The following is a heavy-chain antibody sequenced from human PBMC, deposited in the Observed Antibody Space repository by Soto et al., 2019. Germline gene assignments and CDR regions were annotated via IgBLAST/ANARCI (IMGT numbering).Heavy chain of an antibody. D-gene: IGHD2-2*01. Sequence: EVLMVESGGGSVQPGGSLRLSCAASGFSIKNVEVNWVRQAPGKGLQWIAYLSTSGGTSYYADSVKGRFITSKDAANNSAHLQMNSLRVEDTAVYYCARARRMLPAAAKSFGLDVWGQGTTVSVTS. J-gene: IGHJ6*02. CDR3: ARARRMLPAAAKSFGLDV. CDR1: GFSIKNVE. V-gene: IGHV3-48*03. CDR2: LSTSGGTS.